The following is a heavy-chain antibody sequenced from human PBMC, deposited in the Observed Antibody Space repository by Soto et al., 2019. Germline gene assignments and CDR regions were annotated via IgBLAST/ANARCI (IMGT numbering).Heavy chain of an antibody. CDR1: GYTFTSYY. D-gene: IGHD2-2*01. V-gene: IGHV1-46*01. Sequence: ASVKVSCKASGYTFTSYYMHWVRQAPGQGLEWMGIISPSGGSTTYAQKFQGRVRMTRDTSTSTVYMELSSLRSEDTAVYYCARGSSGLVVVPAAMLPYWFDPWGQGTLVTVSS. CDR3: ARGSSGLVVVPAAMLPYWFDP. CDR2: ISPSGGST. J-gene: IGHJ5*02.